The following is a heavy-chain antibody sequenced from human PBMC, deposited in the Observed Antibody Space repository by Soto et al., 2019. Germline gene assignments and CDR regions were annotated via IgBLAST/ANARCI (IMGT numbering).Heavy chain of an antibody. V-gene: IGHV3-23*01. CDR3: AKGFWAVAGTRYFDY. J-gene: IGHJ4*02. Sequence: EVQLLESGGGLVQSGGSLRLSCAASGFTFTNYAMSWVRQAPGKGLEWVSVISGSGGDTYYADSVKGRFTMSRDNSKNTLHLQMYSLRPEDTAVYYCAKGFWAVAGTRYFDYWGQGTLVTVSS. CDR2: ISGSGGDT. CDR1: GFTFTNYA. D-gene: IGHD6-19*01.